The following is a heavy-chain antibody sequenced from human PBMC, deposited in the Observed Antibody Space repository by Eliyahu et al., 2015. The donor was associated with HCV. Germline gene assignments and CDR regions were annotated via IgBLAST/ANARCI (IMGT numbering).Heavy chain of an antibody. CDR3: AKDYGGNSYFDY. CDR2: ISYDGSNK. D-gene: IGHD4-23*01. Sequence: QVQLVESGGGVVQPGRSXRXXXXASGFTFSSYGMHWVRQAPGKGLEWVAVISYDGSNKYYADSVKGRFTISRDNSKNTLYLQMNSLRAEDTAVYYCAKDYGGNSYFDYWGQGTLVTVSS. J-gene: IGHJ4*02. CDR1: GFTFSSYG. V-gene: IGHV3-30*18.